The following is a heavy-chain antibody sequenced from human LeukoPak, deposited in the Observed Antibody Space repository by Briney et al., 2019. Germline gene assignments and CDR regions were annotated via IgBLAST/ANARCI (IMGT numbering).Heavy chain of an antibody. CDR3: AREGGPYRPLDY. CDR2: VHLSGRT. Sequence: SETLSLTCGVSGGSISTTNWWTWVRQPPGEGLEWIGEVHLSGRTHYNPSLESRVTMSIDMSENHISLRLTSVTAADTAVHYCAREGGPYRPLDYSGQGTLVTVSS. CDR1: GGSISTTNW. V-gene: IGHV4-4*02. J-gene: IGHJ4*02.